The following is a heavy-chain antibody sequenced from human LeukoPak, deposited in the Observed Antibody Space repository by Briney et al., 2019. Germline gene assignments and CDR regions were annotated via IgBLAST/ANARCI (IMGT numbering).Heavy chain of an antibody. CDR3: ARDAPPAPVELPYYYGMDV. Sequence: GGSLRLSCAASGFTFSSYAMHWVRQAPGKGLEWVAVISYDGSNKYYADSVKGRFTISRDNSKNTLYLQMNSLRAEDTAVYYCARDAPPAPVELPYYYGMDVWGQGTTVTVSS. D-gene: IGHD2-21*01. V-gene: IGHV3-30-3*01. CDR1: GFTFSSYA. CDR2: ISYDGSNK. J-gene: IGHJ6*02.